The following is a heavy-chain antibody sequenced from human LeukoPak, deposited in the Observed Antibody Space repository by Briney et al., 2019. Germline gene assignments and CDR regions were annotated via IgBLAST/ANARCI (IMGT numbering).Heavy chain of an antibody. CDR1: GYTFTAHY. CDR2: INPNTGGT. CDR3: AREAADSSVCDF. J-gene: IGHJ4*02. D-gene: IGHD2-8*01. V-gene: IGHV1-2*02. Sequence: GASVKVSCKASGYTFTAHYIDWMRQAPGRGLEWVGWINPNTGGTEFAQNVQGRVTMTRDTSINTVYMELNRLTSDDTAVFYCAREAADSSVCDFWGQGSLVTVSS.